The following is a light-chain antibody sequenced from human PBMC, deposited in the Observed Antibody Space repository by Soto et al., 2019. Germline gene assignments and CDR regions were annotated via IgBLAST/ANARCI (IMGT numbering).Light chain of an antibody. J-gene: IGLJ2*01. CDR2: EVN. V-gene: IGLV2-14*03. CDR3: SSFASSISVV. Sequence: QSVLTQPASVSGSPGQSITISCTGTSSDVGGYNYVSWYQQHPGKAPKLMIYEVNNRPSGVSTRFSGSKSGTTASLTISGLLSEDEADYYCSSFASSISVVFGGGTKVTVL. CDR1: SSDVGGYNY.